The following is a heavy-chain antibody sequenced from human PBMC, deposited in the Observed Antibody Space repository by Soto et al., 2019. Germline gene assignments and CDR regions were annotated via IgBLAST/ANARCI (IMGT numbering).Heavy chain of an antibody. CDR2: IYSGGST. J-gene: IGHJ4*02. Sequence: GGSLRLSCAASGFTVSSNYMSWVRQAPGKGLEWVSVIYSGGSTYYADSVKGRFTISRDNSKNTLYLQMNSLRAEDTAVYYCARGRSRDSSGYYWDCWRQGTLVTVSS. CDR1: GFTVSSNY. D-gene: IGHD3-22*01. V-gene: IGHV3-53*01. CDR3: ARGRSRDSSGYYWDC.